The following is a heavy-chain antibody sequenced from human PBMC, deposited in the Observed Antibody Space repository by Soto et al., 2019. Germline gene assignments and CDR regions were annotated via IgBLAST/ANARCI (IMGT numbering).Heavy chain of an antibody. D-gene: IGHD2-15*01. CDR3: AKTGGGRADYYYYYMDV. V-gene: IGHV3-23*01. Sequence: GGSLRLSCAASGFTFSSYTMNWVRQAPGKGLERVSSISGNGGSTYYADSVKGRFTISRDNSKNTLYLQMNSLRAEDTAVYYCAKTGGGRADYYYYYMDVWGKGTTVTVSS. J-gene: IGHJ6*03. CDR1: GFTFSSYT. CDR2: ISGNGGST.